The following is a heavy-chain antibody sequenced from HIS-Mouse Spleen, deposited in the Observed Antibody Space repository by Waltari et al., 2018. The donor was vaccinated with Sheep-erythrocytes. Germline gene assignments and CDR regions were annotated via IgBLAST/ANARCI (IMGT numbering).Heavy chain of an antibody. V-gene: IGHV4-39*07. D-gene: IGHD6-6*01. CDR3: ARVSVAARFDY. CDR2: IYYRGRT. Sequence: QLQLQESGPGLVKPSETLSLTCTVSGGSISSSSYYWGWIRQPPGKGLEWIGSIYYRGRTYYNPSLKSRVTISVDTSKNQFSLKLSSVPAADTAVYYCARVSVAARFDYWGQGTLVTVSS. CDR1: GGSISSSSYY. J-gene: IGHJ4*02.